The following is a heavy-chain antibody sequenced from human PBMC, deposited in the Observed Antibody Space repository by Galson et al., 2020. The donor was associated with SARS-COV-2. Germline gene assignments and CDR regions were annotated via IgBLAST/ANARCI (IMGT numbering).Heavy chain of an antibody. Sequence: ASETLSLTCTVSGASISGSSYNWDWLRQPPGKGLEWIGNVYNSGRTSYNPSLKSRVAISVDTSKNQFSLKLTSVTAADTAVYYCARHMYRFGELAPFDPWGQGTLVTVSS. CDR2: VYNSGRT. J-gene: IGHJ5*02. CDR1: GASISGSSYN. D-gene: IGHD3-10*01. CDR3: ARHMYRFGELAPFDP. V-gene: IGHV4-39*01.